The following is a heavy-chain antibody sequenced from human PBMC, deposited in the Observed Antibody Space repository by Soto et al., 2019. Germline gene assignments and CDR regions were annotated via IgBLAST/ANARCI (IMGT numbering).Heavy chain of an antibody. J-gene: IGHJ6*02. CDR3: ATTFLAYCGGDCYSPFCYGMDV. V-gene: IGHV5-51*01. D-gene: IGHD2-21*02. CDR2: IYPGDSDT. CDR1: GYSFTSYW. Sequence: GESLKISCKGSGYSFTSYWIGWVRQMPGKGLEWMGIIYPGDSDTRYSPSFQGQVTISADKSISTAYLQWSSLKASDTAMYYCATTFLAYCGGDCYSPFCYGMDVWVQGTTVTVSS.